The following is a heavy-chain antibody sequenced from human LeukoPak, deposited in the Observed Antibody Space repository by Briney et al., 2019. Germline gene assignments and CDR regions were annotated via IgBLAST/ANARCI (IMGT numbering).Heavy chain of an antibody. Sequence: PSETLSLTCNLSGASISNYYWSWIRQTPGKGLEWIGFIYYSGSTDYNPSLKSRVTMSVDTSKNQFSLKLSSVTAADTAVYYCARHYFRDYTFDYWGQGTLVTVSS. CDR2: IYYSGST. J-gene: IGHJ4*02. D-gene: IGHD3-16*01. CDR3: ARHYFRDYTFDY. CDR1: GASISNYY. V-gene: IGHV4-59*08.